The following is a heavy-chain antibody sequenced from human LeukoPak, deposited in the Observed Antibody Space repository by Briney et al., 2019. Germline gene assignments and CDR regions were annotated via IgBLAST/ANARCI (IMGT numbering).Heavy chain of an antibody. D-gene: IGHD3-16*01. CDR1: DDSKSDYY. CDR3: TRGAGWLIDY. CDR2: FYNSGRS. Sequence: PSETLSLTCTVSDDSKSDYYRGWLRQPTGKGREWIGYFYNSGRSAYNPSLKSRVTISADTSKNHFSLKLNSVTTADTAVYYCTRGAGWLIDYWGQGILVTVSS. V-gene: IGHV4-59*01. J-gene: IGHJ4*02.